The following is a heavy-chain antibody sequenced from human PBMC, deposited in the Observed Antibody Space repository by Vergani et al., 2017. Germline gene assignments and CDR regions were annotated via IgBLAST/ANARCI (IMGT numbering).Heavy chain of an antibody. CDR3: ARGGYSYGLGYFDY. V-gene: IGHV1-69*12. D-gene: IGHD5-18*01. Sequence: QVQLVQSGAEVKKPGSSVKVSCKASGGTFSSYAISWVRQAPGQGLEWMGGISPIFGTANSAQKFQGRVTITADESTSTAYMELSSLRSEDTAVYSCARGGYSYGLGYFDYWGQGTLVTVSS. CDR1: GGTFSSYA. J-gene: IGHJ4*02. CDR2: ISPIFGTA.